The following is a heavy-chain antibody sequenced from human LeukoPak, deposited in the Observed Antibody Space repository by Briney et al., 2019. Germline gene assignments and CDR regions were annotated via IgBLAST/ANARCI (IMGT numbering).Heavy chain of an antibody. Sequence: ASVKVSCKASGYTFTSYGISWVRQAPGQGLEWMGWISAYNGNTNYAQKLQGRVTMTTDTSTSTAYMELRSLRSDDTAVYYCARDSYDILTGYYSAAGLLDYWGQETLVTVSS. CDR2: ISAYNGNT. V-gene: IGHV1-18*01. J-gene: IGHJ4*02. D-gene: IGHD3-9*01. CDR1: GYTFTSYG. CDR3: ARDSYDILTGYYSAAGLLDY.